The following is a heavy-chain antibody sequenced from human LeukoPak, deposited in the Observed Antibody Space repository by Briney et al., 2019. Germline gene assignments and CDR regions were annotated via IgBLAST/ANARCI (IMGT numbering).Heavy chain of an antibody. CDR2: INPKSGGT. CDR1: GYTFTDYY. J-gene: IGHJ5*02. Sequence: ASVKVSCKASGYTFTDYYMHWVRQAPGQGLEWMGRINPKSGGTNYAQKFQGRVTMTRDTSISTAYMELSRLRSDDTAVYYCARGYCSGGSCYSVENWFDPWGQGTLVTVSS. V-gene: IGHV1-2*06. D-gene: IGHD2-15*01. CDR3: ARGYCSGGSCYSVENWFDP.